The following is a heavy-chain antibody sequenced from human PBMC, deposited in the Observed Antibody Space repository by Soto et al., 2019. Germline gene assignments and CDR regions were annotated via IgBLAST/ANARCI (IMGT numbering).Heavy chain of an antibody. CDR3: ATGGQTYGPDGFDI. V-gene: IGHV3-53*01. D-gene: IGHD5-18*01. J-gene: IGHJ3*02. CDR2: IYIGGNT. Sequence: LRLSCAASGFTVSTNYMSWVRQAPGKGLEWASVIYIGGNTYYADSVKGRFAISRDDSKNTVYLQMNSLRVEDTAMYYCATGGQTYGPDGFDIWGRGTMVTVSS. CDR1: GFTVSTNY.